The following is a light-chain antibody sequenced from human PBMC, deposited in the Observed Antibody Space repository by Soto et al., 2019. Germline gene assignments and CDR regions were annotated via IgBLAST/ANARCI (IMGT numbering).Light chain of an antibody. Sequence: DIQLTQSPSFLHASVGDRVTITCRASQGISNYLAWYQQKPGTAPGLLMYAASTLQRGVSSRFSGSGSGTEFTLTISNLQPEDFATYYCQQLNSYPLTFGGGTKVEIK. CDR1: QGISNY. CDR3: QQLNSYPLT. CDR2: AAS. V-gene: IGKV1-9*01. J-gene: IGKJ4*01.